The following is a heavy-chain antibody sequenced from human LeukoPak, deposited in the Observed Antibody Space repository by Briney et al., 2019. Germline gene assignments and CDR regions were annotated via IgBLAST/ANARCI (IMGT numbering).Heavy chain of an antibody. V-gene: IGHV4-34*01. D-gene: IGHD3-10*01. CDR3: ARGPARDYGSGSPSGLPYYYYSMDV. CDR2: INHSGST. CDR1: GGSFSGYC. J-gene: IGHJ6*02. Sequence: SETLSLTCAVYGGSFSGYCWSWIRQPPGKGLEWIGEINHSGSTNYNPSLKSRVTISVDTSKNQFSLKLSSVTAADTAVYYCARGPARDYGSGSPSGLPYYYYSMDVWDQGTTVTVSS.